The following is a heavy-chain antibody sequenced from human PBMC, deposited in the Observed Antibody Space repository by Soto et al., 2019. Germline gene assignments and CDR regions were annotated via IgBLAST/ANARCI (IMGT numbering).Heavy chain of an antibody. V-gene: IGHV3-48*02. CDR1: GFDFSKYN. D-gene: IGHD1-1*01. J-gene: IGHJ6*02. CDR2: ISNTSRTK. Sequence: PGGSLRLSCAGSGFDFSKYNMDWVRQAPGKGLEWISYISNTSRTKFYADSVKGRFTISRDNARSSLFLEMNSLRDEDTAIYYCARDGNRGYVMDVWGQGTTVTVSS. CDR3: ARDGNRGYVMDV.